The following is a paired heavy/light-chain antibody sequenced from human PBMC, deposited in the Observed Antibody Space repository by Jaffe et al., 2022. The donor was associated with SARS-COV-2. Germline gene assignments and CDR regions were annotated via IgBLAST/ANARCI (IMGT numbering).Light chain of an antibody. V-gene: IGKV4-1*01. J-gene: IGKJ1*01. CDR2: WAS. CDR1: QNVFSRSNKGNY. CDR3: HQYYSPQHT. Sequence: DIVMTQSPKSLTVSLGARATINCKSSQNVFSRSNKGNYLAWYQQKSGQPPKLLIYWASTREVGVPDRFSGSGSGTDFTLTINNVQAEDVAVYYCHQYYSPQHTFGQGTRVQV.
Heavy chain of an antibody. V-gene: IGHV6-1*01. CDR3: GRDQGALNV. J-gene: IGHJ6*02. Sequence: QVRLQQSGPGLVEPSQTLSLTCAISGDSVSNTRAAWTWLRQSPSRGLEWLGRTYYRKQWSDEYADSMKGRVIVNSDTSKNQFYLHLISVTHEDTAVYYCGRDQGALNVWGQGTTVTVSS. CDR2: TYYRKQWSD. CDR1: GDSVSNTRAA.